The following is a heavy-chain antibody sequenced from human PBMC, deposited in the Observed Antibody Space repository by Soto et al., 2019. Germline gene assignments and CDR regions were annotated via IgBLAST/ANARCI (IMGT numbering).Heavy chain of an antibody. V-gene: IGHV3-23*01. J-gene: IGHJ4*02. D-gene: IGHD3-16*01. CDR3: SKDLWPYLPAGGEFDS. Sequence: GGSLRLSCAASGFTFSSYAMSWVRQAPGKGLEWVSAISGSAGSTYYADSVKGRFTISRDNSKNTLYLQMNSLRAEDTAVFYCSKDLWPYLPAGGEFDSWGQGTLVTVSS. CDR1: GFTFSSYA. CDR2: ISGSAGST.